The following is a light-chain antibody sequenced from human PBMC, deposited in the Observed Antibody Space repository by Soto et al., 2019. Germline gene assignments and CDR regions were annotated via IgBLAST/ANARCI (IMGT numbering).Light chain of an antibody. CDR3: QQYNNWPPLT. V-gene: IGKV3-15*01. CDR1: QSVSSN. CDR2: GAS. Sequence: EIVMTQSPATLSVSPGERATLSCRASQSVSSNLAWYQQKPGQAPRLLIYGASTRATGIPARFSGSGSGTEFPLTISSRQSEDFAVYYCQQYNNWPPLTFGGGTKVEIK. J-gene: IGKJ4*01.